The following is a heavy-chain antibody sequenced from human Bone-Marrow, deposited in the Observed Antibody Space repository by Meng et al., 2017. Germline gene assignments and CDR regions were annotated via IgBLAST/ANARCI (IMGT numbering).Heavy chain of an antibody. CDR1: GYSFTSYW. V-gene: IGHV5-51*01. J-gene: IGHJ3*02. Sequence: NVSCKGSGYSFTSYWIGWLRQMPGKGLEWMGIIYPGDSDTRYSPSFQGQVTISADKSISTAYLQWSSLKASDTAMYYCARPPRRGVIEELDAFDIWGQGTMVTVSS. CDR2: IYPGDSDT. CDR3: ARPPRRGVIEELDAFDI. D-gene: IGHD2-21*01.